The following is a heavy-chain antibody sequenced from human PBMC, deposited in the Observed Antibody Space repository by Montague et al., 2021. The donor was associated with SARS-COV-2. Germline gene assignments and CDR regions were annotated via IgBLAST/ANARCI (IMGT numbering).Heavy chain of an antibody. V-gene: IGHV4-59*08. CDR3: ARHVSGSLTHFHH. J-gene: IGHJ1*01. Sequence: SETLSLTCTVSGGSLSSYYWSWIRQPLGKGLEWIGYIYYSGSTNYNPSLKSRVTISVDTSKNQFSLNLSSVTAADTAVYSCARHVSGSLTHFHHWGQGSLVTVSS. CDR2: IYYSGST. CDR1: GGSLSSYY. D-gene: IGHD1-26*01.